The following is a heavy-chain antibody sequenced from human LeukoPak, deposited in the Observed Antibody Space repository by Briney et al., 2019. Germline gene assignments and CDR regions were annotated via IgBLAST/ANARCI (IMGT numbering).Heavy chain of an antibody. CDR2: INPNDGGT. Sequence: ASVKVSCKASGDTFTKNFLHWVRQAPGQGLEWMGWINPNDGGTLYAQKFQGRVTMTTDTSITTAYMEMSTLTSDDTAVYYCARDDYGDLQYFENWGQGTLVTVSS. CDR1: GDTFTKNF. D-gene: IGHD4-17*01. CDR3: ARDDYGDLQYFEN. V-gene: IGHV1-2*02. J-gene: IGHJ4*02.